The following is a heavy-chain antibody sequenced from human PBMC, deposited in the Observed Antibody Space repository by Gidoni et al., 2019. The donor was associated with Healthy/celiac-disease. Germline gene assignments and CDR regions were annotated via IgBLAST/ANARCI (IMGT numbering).Heavy chain of an antibody. CDR3: ASSPTMVQSVVRYYGMDV. D-gene: IGHD3-10*01. CDR2: ISSSGSTI. Sequence: EVQLVESGGGLVQPGGSLRLSCAASGFTFSSYEMNWVRQAPGKGLEWVSYISSSGSTIYYADSVKGRFTISRDNAKNSLYLQMNSLRAEDTAVYYCASSPTMVQSVVRYYGMDVWGQGTTVTVSS. V-gene: IGHV3-48*03. CDR1: GFTFSSYE. J-gene: IGHJ6*02.